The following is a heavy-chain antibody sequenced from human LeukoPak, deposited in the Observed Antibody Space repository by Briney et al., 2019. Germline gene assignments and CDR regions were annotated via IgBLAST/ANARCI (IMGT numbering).Heavy chain of an antibody. J-gene: IGHJ5*02. CDR2: IIPTFGTA. D-gene: IGHD3-3*01. Sequence: GASVKVSCKASGGTFSSYAISWVRQAPGQGLEWMGGIIPTFGTANYAQKFQGRVTITADESTSTAYMELSSLRSEDTAVYYCARWTGLNYDFWSGRNWFDPWGQGTLVTVSS. CDR3: ARWTGLNYDFWSGRNWFDP. CDR1: GGTFSSYA. V-gene: IGHV1-69*13.